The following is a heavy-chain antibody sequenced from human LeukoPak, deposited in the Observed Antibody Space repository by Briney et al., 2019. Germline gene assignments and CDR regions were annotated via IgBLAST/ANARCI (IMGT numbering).Heavy chain of an antibody. V-gene: IGHV4-59*11. Sequence: SETLSLTCTVSGGSISSHYWSWIRQPPGKGLEWIGYIYYSGSTNYNPSLMSRVTISVDTSKNQFSLKLSSVTAADTAVYYCARAVPQYYDFWSGYYFHAYYFDYWGQGTLVTVSS. CDR2: IYYSGST. J-gene: IGHJ4*02. D-gene: IGHD3-3*01. CDR3: ARAVPQYYDFWSGYYFHAYYFDY. CDR1: GGSISSHY.